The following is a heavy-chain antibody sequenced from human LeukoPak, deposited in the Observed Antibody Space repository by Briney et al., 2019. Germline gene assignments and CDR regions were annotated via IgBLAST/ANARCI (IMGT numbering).Heavy chain of an antibody. CDR2: INPNSCGT. J-gene: IGHJ4*02. V-gene: IGHV1-2*06. CDR3: ARGEYYYDSRFDY. CDR1: GYTFTGYY. Sequence: ASVNVSCKASGYTFTGYYMHWVRQAPGQGLEWMGRINPNSCGTNYAQKFQGRVTMTRNTHIRTAYLELSRLRSDDTAVYYCARGEYYYDSRFDYWGQGTLVTVSS. D-gene: IGHD3-22*01.